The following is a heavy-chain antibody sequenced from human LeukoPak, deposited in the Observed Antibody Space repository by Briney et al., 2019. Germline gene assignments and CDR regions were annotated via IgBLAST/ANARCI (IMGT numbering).Heavy chain of an antibody. D-gene: IGHD6-19*01. V-gene: IGHV4-4*09. Sequence: SETLSLTCTVSGGSISSYYWSWIRQPPGKGLEWIGYIYTSGSTNYNPSLKSRVTISVDTSKNQFSLKLSSVTAADTAVYYCARERRIAVAGTKNWFDPWGQGTLVTVSS. CDR2: IYTSGST. CDR3: ARERRIAVAGTKNWFDP. CDR1: GGSISSYY. J-gene: IGHJ5*02.